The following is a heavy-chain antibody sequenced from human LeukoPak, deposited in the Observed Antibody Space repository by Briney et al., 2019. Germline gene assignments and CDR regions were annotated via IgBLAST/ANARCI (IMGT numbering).Heavy chain of an antibody. CDR3: ARRNERRAPGAFDI. CDR1: GXSFSDYC. CDR2: INHSGST. V-gene: IGHV4-34*01. Sequence: SETLSLTCTVYGXSFSDYCWSWIRQPPGKGLEWIGEINHSGSTNYNPSLKSRVTISVDTSKNQFSLKLSSVTAADTAVYYCARRNERRAPGAFDIWGQGAMVTVSS. J-gene: IGHJ3*02. D-gene: IGHD1-1*01.